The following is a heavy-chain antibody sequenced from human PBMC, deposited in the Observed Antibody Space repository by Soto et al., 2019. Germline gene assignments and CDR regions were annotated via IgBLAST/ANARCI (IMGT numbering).Heavy chain of an antibody. V-gene: IGHV3-23*01. CDR1: GFTFSTDA. CDR3: AKDSFINLRGYDSY. J-gene: IGHJ4*02. CDR2: ISGSGDST. D-gene: IGHD5-12*01. Sequence: HPGGSLRLSCAASGFTFSTDAMIWVRQAPGKGLEWVSAISGSGDSTYYADSVKGRFTISRDNSKNTLYLQMSSLRAEDTAIYYCAKDSFINLRGYDSYWGQGALVTVSS.